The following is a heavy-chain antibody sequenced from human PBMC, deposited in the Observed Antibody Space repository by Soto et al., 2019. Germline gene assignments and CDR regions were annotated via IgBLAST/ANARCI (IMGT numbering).Heavy chain of an antibody. CDR1: GYTFTGYS. Sequence: ASVKVSCKASGYTFTGYSMHWVRQAPGQGLEWMGWINPNTGNTSYAQKFQGRVTMTRNTSISTAYMELSSLRSEDTAVYYCARALRAAAGTPYYYGMDVWGQGTTVTVSS. D-gene: IGHD6-13*01. V-gene: IGHV1-8*02. J-gene: IGHJ6*02. CDR3: ARALRAAAGTPYYYGMDV. CDR2: INPNTGNT.